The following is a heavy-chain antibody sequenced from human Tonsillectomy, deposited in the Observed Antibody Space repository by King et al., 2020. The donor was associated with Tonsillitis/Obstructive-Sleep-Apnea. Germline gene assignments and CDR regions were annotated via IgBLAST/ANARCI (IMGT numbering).Heavy chain of an antibody. J-gene: IGHJ4*02. CDR1: GGTFSSYA. CDR2: IIPIFGTA. D-gene: IGHD2-15*01. CDR3: ARGVPGRYWSGGSCYVPFDY. Sequence: QLVQSGAEVKKPGSSVKVSCKASGGTFSSYAISWVRQAPGQGLEWMGGIIPIFGTANYAQKFQGRVTITADESTSTAYMELSSLRSEDTAVYYCARGVPGRYWSGGSCYVPFDYWGQGTLVTVSS. V-gene: IGHV1-69*01.